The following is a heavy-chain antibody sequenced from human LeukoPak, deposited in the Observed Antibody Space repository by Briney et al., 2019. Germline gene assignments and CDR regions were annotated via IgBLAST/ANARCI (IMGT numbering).Heavy chain of an antibody. V-gene: IGHV3-53*01. CDR1: GFTVANDR. D-gene: IGHD5-24*01. Sequence: GGSLRLSCAASGFTVANDRMSWVRQAPGKGLEWVSTVYGGGNTAYADSVKGRFAISRDTSKNTLLLQMNSLRAEDTALYFCVRERFGAIVENWGQGALVTVSS. CDR2: VYGGGNT. J-gene: IGHJ4*02. CDR3: VRERFGAIVEN.